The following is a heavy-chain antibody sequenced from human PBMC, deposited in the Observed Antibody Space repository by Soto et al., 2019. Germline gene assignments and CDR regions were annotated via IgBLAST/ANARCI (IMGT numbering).Heavy chain of an antibody. CDR1: GGSFSGYY. CDR2: INHSGST. CDR3: ARVIVSGSGWYYFDY. Sequence: TLSLTCAVYGGSFSGYYWSWIRQPPGKGLEWIGEINHSGSTNYNPSLKSRVTISVDTSKNQFSLKLSSVTAADTAVHYCARVIVSGSGWYYFDYWGQGTLVTVSS. V-gene: IGHV4-34*01. D-gene: IGHD6-19*01. J-gene: IGHJ4*02.